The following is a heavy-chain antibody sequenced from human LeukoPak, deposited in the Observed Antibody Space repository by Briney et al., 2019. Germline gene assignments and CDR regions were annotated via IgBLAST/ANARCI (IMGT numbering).Heavy chain of an antibody. J-gene: IGHJ4*02. D-gene: IGHD3-22*01. V-gene: IGHV4-34*03. CDR3: XXXXXXXXXXSSGYSYYFDY. CDR1: GGSFSGYY. CDR2: INHSGST. Sequence: SETLSLTCAVYGGSFSGYYWSWIRQPPGKGLEWIGEINHSGSTNYNPSLKSRVTISVDTSKNQFSLKLSSVTAADTAVYYCXXXXXXXXXXSSGYSYYFDYWGQGTLVTVSS.